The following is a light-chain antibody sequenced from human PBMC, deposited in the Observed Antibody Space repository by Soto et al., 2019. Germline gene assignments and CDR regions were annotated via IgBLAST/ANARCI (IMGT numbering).Light chain of an antibody. CDR2: EDS. Sequence: QSALTQPASVSGSPGQSITISCTGTSSDVGSYNLVSWYQQYPGKAPKLMIYEDSKRPSGVSNRFSGSKSGNTASLTISGLQTEDEADYYCCAYAGGSTYVFGTGTKVT. J-gene: IGLJ1*01. CDR1: SSDVGSYNL. V-gene: IGLV2-23*01. CDR3: CAYAGGSTYV.